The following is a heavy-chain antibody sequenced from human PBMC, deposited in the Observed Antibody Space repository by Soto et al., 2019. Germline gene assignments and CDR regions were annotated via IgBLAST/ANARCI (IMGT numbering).Heavy chain of an antibody. Sequence: EVRLLESGGGLVKPGGSLRLSCATSGLTFSNYAMSWVRQAPGGGLEWVSSMSGSSSTTYYADSVRGRFTISRDRSKNTLYLQMNSLRDDDGAVYYCAKAGVGGFRGWDTFNWFDSWGQGILVTVSS. CDR2: MSGSSSTT. J-gene: IGHJ5*01. CDR1: GLTFSNYA. D-gene: IGHD5-18*01. V-gene: IGHV3-23*01. CDR3: AKAGVGGFRGWDTFNWFDS.